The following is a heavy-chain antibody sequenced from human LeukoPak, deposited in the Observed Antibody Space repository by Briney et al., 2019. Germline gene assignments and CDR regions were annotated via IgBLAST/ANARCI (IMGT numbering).Heavy chain of an antibody. V-gene: IGHV3-66*01. D-gene: IGHD4-17*01. J-gene: IGHJ4*02. CDR2: IYSDGTT. Sequence: GGSLRLSCAASGFTVTNNYMSWVRQAPGKGLEWVSVIYSDGTTYYADSVKGRFAISRDNSKNTLYLQMNSLRAEDTAVYYCARETTAPYRHFDYWGQGTLVTVSS. CDR3: ARETTAPYRHFDY. CDR1: GFTVTNNY.